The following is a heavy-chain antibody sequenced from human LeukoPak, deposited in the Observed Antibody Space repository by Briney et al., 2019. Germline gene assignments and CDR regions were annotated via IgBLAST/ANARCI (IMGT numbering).Heavy chain of an antibody. CDR1: GFTFSSYW. CDR3: ARDDLLHRNWFDP. J-gene: IGHJ5*02. D-gene: IGHD3-22*01. V-gene: IGHV3-74*01. Sequence: GGSLRLSCAAPGFTFSSYWMHWVRQAPGKGLVWVSRINSDGSSTSYADSVKGRFTISRDNAKNTLYLQMNSLRAEDTAVYYCARDDLLHRNWFDPWGQGTLVTVSS. CDR2: INSDGSST.